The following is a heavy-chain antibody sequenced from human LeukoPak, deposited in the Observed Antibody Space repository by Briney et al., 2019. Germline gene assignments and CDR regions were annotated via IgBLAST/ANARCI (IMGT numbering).Heavy chain of an antibody. CDR2: ISGSGNSA. D-gene: IGHD3-3*01. J-gene: IGHJ4*02. CDR3: AKVDGITIFEVFDY. V-gene: IGHV3-23*01. CDR1: GITNNSHS. Sequence: GGSLRLSCAASGITNNSHSMTWVRQAPGKGLEWLSSISGSGNSAYYADSVKGRFTISRDKSKSTVSLQMNSLRVEDTAVYYCAKVDGITIFEVFDYWGQGTLVTVSS.